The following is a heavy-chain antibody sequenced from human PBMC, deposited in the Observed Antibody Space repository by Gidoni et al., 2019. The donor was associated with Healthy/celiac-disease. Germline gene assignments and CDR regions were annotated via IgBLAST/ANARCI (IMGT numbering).Heavy chain of an antibody. CDR3: AGAPRYCSGGSCYSEVGY. D-gene: IGHD2-15*01. CDR1: GCSISSYY. CDR2: IYYSGST. J-gene: IGHJ4*02. Sequence: QVQLQESGPGLVKPSETLSLTCTVSGCSISSYYWSWIRQPPGKGLEWIGYIYYSGSTNYNPSLKSRVTISVDTSKNQFSLKLSSVTAADTAVYYCAGAPRYCSGGSCYSEVGYWGQGTLVTVSS. V-gene: IGHV4-59*01.